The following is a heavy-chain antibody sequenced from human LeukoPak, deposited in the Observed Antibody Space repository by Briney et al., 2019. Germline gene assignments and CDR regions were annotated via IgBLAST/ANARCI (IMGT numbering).Heavy chain of an antibody. CDR1: GFTFSSYA. Sequence: GGSLRLSCAASGFTFSSYAMHWVRQAPGKGLEWVAVISYDGSNKYYADSVKGRFTISRDNSKNTLYLQMNSLRAEDTAVYFCAKDQTPYYWGQGTLVTVSS. CDR2: ISYDGSNK. CDR3: AKDQTPYY. J-gene: IGHJ4*02. V-gene: IGHV3-30*04.